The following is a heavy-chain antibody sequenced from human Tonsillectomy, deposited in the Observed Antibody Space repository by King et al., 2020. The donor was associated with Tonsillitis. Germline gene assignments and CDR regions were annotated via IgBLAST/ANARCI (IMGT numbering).Heavy chain of an antibody. CDR3: AGQGPIVGADDAFDI. V-gene: IGHV3-20*04. Sequence: VQLVESGGGVVRPGGSLRLSCAASGFTFDDYGMSWVRQAPGKGLEWVSGVTWNRGSTGYADSVKGRFTISRDNAKNSLYLQMNSLRAEDTALYFCAGQGPIVGADDAFDIWGQGTMVTVSS. J-gene: IGHJ3*02. CDR1: GFTFDDYG. CDR2: VTWNRGST. D-gene: IGHD1-26*01.